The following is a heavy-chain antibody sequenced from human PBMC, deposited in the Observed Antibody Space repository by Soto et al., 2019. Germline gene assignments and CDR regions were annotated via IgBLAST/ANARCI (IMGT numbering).Heavy chain of an antibody. CDR1: SGSISTSGYY. Sequence: QLHLQESGPGLVKPSETLSLTCSVSSGSISTSGYYWGWIRQPPGTGLEWIGGISYSGSTYYNPSLKSRHTISVDTSKNHFSLKLTSVTAADTAVYFCARRGSRLSVAVAAFDYWSQGTLVTVSS. V-gene: IGHV4-39*02. CDR2: ISYSGST. CDR3: ARRGSRLSVAVAAFDY. J-gene: IGHJ4*02. D-gene: IGHD6-19*01.